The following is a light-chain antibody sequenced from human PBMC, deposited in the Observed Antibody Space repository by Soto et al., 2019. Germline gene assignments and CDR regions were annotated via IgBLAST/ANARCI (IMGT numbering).Light chain of an antibody. CDR3: QQRSNWPSIT. CDR2: DAS. V-gene: IGKV3D-20*02. Sequence: MLTHSPGTLSLYTGERATLSCRASQSVSSSYLAWYQQKPGQAPRLLIYDASNRATGIPARFSGSGSGTDFTLTISSLEPEDFAVYYCQQRSNWPSITFGQGTRLEIK. J-gene: IGKJ5*01. CDR1: QSVSSSY.